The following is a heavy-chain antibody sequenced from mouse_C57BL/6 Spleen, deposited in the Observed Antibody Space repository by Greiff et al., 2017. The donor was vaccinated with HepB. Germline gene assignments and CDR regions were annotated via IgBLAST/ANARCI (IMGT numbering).Heavy chain of an antibody. V-gene: IGHV1-22*01. D-gene: IGHD1-1*02. Sequence: EVQLVESGPELVKPGASVKMSCKASGYTFTDYNMHWVKQSHGKSLEWIGYINPNNGGTSYNQKFKGKATLTVNKSSSTAYMELRSLTSEDSAVYYCAREVGGLDYWGQGTTLTVSS. CDR1: GYTFTDYN. CDR2: INPNNGGT. CDR3: AREVGGLDY. J-gene: IGHJ2*01.